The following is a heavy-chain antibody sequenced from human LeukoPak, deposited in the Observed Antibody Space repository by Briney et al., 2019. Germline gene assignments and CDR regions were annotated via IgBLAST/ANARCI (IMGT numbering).Heavy chain of an antibody. CDR2: ISYDGSNK. Sequence: PGGSLRLSCAASGFTFSSYGMHWVRQAPGKGLEWVAVISYDGSNKYYADSVKGRFTIPRDNSKNTLYLQMNSLRAEDTAVYYCAREWALRAFDIWGQGTMVTVSS. J-gene: IGHJ3*02. V-gene: IGHV3-30*03. CDR1: GFTFSSYG. CDR3: AREWALRAFDI.